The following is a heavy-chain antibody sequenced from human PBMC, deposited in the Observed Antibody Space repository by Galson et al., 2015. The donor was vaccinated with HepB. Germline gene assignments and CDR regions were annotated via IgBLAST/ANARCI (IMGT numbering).Heavy chain of an antibody. V-gene: IGHV3-15*07. Sequence: SLRLSCAASGFTFSNAWMNWVRQAPGKGLEWVGRIKSKTDGGTTDYAAPVKGRFTISRDDSKNTLYLQMNSLKTEDTAVYYCTTDVELRPWGVTDYWGQGTLVTVSS. J-gene: IGHJ4*02. CDR2: IKSKTDGGTT. CDR1: GFTFSNAW. D-gene: IGHD3-10*01. CDR3: TTDVELRPWGVTDY.